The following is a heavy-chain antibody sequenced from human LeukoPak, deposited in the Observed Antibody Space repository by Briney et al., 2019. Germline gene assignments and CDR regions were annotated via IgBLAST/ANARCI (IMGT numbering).Heavy chain of an antibody. V-gene: IGHV3-74*01. Sequence: GGSLRLSCAASGFTFSSYWMHWVRQAPGKGLVWVSRINSDGSSTSYADSVKGRFTISRDNAKNTLYLQMNSLRAEDTAVYYCARVREAVAENFDYWGQGTLVTVSS. CDR1: GFTFSSYW. CDR3: ARVREAVAENFDY. D-gene: IGHD6-19*01. J-gene: IGHJ4*02. CDR2: INSDGSST.